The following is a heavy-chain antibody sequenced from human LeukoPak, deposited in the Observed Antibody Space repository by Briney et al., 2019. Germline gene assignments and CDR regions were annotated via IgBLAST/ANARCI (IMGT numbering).Heavy chain of an antibody. CDR3: ARELGYYYDSSGYYFDY. V-gene: IGHV3-48*04. J-gene: IGHJ4*02. CDR2: ISNSSSTI. CDR1: GFTFSSYS. D-gene: IGHD3-22*01. Sequence: PGGSLRLSCAASGFTFSSYSMNWVRQAPGKGLEWVSYISNSSSTIYYADSVKGRFTISRDNAKNSLYLQMNSLRAEDTAVYYCARELGYYYDSSGYYFDYWGQGTLVTVSS.